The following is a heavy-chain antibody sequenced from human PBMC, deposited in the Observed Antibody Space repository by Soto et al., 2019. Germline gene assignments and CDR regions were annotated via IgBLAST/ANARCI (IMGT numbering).Heavy chain of an antibody. D-gene: IGHD1-26*01. CDR1: GGTFSSYA. CDR2: IIPIFGTA. J-gene: IGHJ4*02. CDR3: PRGLFDRYSGRPARFDY. Sequence: QVQLVQSGAEVKKPGSSVKVSCKASGGTFSSYAISWVRQAPGQGLEWMGGIIPIFGTANYAQKFQGRVTITADKSTSTAYMELSSLRSEDTAVYYCPRGLFDRYSGRPARFDYWGQGTLVTVSS. V-gene: IGHV1-69*06.